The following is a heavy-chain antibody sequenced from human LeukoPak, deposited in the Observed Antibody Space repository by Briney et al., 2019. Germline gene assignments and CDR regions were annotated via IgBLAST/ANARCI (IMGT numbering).Heavy chain of an antibody. CDR1: GYTLTELS. CDR2: FDPEDGET. D-gene: IGHD6-13*01. J-gene: IGHJ4*02. V-gene: IGHV1-24*01. CDR3: ATSFDQNSSSWSYYFDY. Sequence: ASVKVSCKVSGYTLTELSMHWVRQAPGKGLEWMGGFDPEDGETIYAQKFQGRVTMTEDTSTDTAYMELSSLRSEDTAVYYCATSFDQNSSSWSYYFDYWGQGTLVTVSS.